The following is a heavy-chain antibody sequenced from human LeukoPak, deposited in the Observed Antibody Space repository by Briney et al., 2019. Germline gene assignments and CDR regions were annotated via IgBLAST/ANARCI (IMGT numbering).Heavy chain of an antibody. J-gene: IGHJ4*02. Sequence: PSETLSLTCTVSGGSISSYYWSWIRQPPGKGLEWIGYIYYSGSTNYNPSLKSRVTISVDTSKNQFSLKLSSVTAADTAVYYCAREYYYDSSGYNPFDYWGQGTLVTVSS. CDR1: GGSISSYY. CDR3: AREYYYDSSGYNPFDY. V-gene: IGHV4-59*12. D-gene: IGHD3-22*01. CDR2: IYYSGST.